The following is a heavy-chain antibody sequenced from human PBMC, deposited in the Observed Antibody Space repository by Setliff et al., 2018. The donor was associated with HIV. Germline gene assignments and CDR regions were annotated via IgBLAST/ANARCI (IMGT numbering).Heavy chain of an antibody. CDR3: ARGARGYSYG. Sequence: PSETLSLTCTVSGDSISRRIYYWGWIRQPPGKGLEWIGNFYYSGSSHYNPSLKSRVTISVDTSKNQFSLKLISVSAADTAVYYCARGARGYSYGWGQGTLVTVSS. CDR1: GDSISRRIYY. V-gene: IGHV4-39*01. D-gene: IGHD5-18*01. J-gene: IGHJ4*02. CDR2: FYYSGSS.